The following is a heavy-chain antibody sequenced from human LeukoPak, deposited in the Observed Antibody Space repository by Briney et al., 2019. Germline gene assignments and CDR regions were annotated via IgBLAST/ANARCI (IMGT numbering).Heavy chain of an antibody. CDR3: ARVQGSGLPRWY. J-gene: IGHJ4*02. D-gene: IGHD2-15*01. CDR2: IYTAGGT. CDR1: GFTVSSHY. Sequence: XESLRLSCAASGFTVSSHYMTWVRQAPGKGLEWVSVIYTAGGTFYADSVKGRFTISRDNSENTLYLQMNSLRVEDTAVYYCARVQGSGLPRWYWGQGTLVTVSP. V-gene: IGHV3-66*01.